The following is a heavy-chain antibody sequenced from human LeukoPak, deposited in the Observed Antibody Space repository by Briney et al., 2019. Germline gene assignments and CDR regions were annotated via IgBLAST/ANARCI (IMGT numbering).Heavy chain of an antibody. V-gene: IGHV3-21*01. CDR3: ARARVAASFDP. CDR1: GFTFSSFT. CDR2: ISSSSSYI. D-gene: IGHD1-26*01. J-gene: IGHJ5*02. Sequence: PGGSLRLSCAASGFTFSSFTMNWVRQAPGKGLEWVSSISSSSSYIYYADSVRGRFTISRDNAKNSLYLQMNSLRAEDTAVYYCARARVAASFDPWGQGTLVTVSS.